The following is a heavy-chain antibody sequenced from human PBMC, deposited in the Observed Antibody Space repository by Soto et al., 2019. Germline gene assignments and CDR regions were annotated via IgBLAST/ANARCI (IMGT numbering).Heavy chain of an antibody. CDR3: GSGSRLYDFWSGYYGGNWFEP. CDR2: INHSGST. V-gene: IGHV4-34*01. CDR1: GGSFSGYY. D-gene: IGHD3-3*01. Sequence: SETLSLTCAVYGGSFSGYYWSWIRQPPGKGLEWIGEINHSGSTNYNPSLKSRVTISVNTSTNQFSLQQSSVTAADKAVYYCGSGSRLYDFWSGYYGGNWFEPWGQGNQGPVSP. J-gene: IGHJ5*02.